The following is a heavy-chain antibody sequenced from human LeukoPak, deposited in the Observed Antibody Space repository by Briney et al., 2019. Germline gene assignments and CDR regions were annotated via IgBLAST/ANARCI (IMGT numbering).Heavy chain of an antibody. D-gene: IGHD3-22*01. J-gene: IGHJ4*02. CDR1: GFTFSDYY. CDR2: ISSSSSYT. V-gene: IGHV3-11*06. Sequence: GGSLRLSCAASGFTFSDYYMSWIRQAPGKGLEWVSYISSSSSYTNYADSVKGRFTISRDNAKNSLYLQMNSLRAEDTAVYYCARVVLGYDSSGYYLYYFDYWGQGTLVTVSS. CDR3: ARVVLGYDSSGYYLYYFDY.